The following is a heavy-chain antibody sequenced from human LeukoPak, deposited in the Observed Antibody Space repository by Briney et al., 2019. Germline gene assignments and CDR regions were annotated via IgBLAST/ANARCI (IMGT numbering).Heavy chain of an antibody. J-gene: IGHJ4*02. CDR1: GGXISSSSFY. V-gene: IGHV4-39*01. Sequence: PSETLSLTCAVSGGXISSSSFYWGWIRQPPGKGLEWIGSIYYSGNTYYNPSLKSRVSISVDTSKNQFSLKLSSVTAADTAVYYCARHPGRLFDYWGQGTLVTVSS. CDR3: ARHPGRLFDY. CDR2: IYYSGNT.